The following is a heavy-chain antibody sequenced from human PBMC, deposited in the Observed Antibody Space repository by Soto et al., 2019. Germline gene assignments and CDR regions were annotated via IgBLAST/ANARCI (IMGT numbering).Heavy chain of an antibody. CDR3: ARGYSYGSDNPFDY. D-gene: IGHD5-18*01. J-gene: IGHJ4*02. Sequence: EVQLVESGGGLVKPGGSLRLSCAASGFTFSSNSMNWVRQAPGKGLEWVSSISSSSIYIYYADSVKGRFTISRDNARNSLYLQMNSLRAEDTAVYYCARGYSYGSDNPFDYWGQGTLVTVSS. CDR1: GFTFSSNS. V-gene: IGHV3-21*01. CDR2: ISSSSIYI.